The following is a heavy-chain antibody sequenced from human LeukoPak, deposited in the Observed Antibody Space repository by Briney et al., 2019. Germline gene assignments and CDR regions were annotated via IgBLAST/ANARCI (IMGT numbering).Heavy chain of an antibody. J-gene: IGHJ4*02. D-gene: IGHD6-19*01. CDR2: IGSITSTI. Sequence: GGSLRLSCAASGFTFSSYSMNWVRQAPEKGLEWVSYIGSITSTIYYADSVKGRFTISRDNAKNSLYLQMNSLRAEDTAVYYCARDGSGWVIDYWGQGALVTVSS. CDR1: GFTFSSYS. CDR3: ARDGSGWVIDY. V-gene: IGHV3-48*01.